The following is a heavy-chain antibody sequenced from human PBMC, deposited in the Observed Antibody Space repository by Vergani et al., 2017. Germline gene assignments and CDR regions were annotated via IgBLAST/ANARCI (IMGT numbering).Heavy chain of an antibody. D-gene: IGHD2-2*01. CDR2: INPSGGST. J-gene: IGHJ6*02. CDR3: AGGVVVVPAAIGAGLDV. V-gene: IGHV1-46*01. Sequence: QVQLVQSGAEVKKPGASVKVSCKASGYTFTSYYMHWVRQAPGQGLEWMGIINPSGGSTSYAQKFQGRVTMTRDTSTSTVYIELSRLISEDTAVYYCAGGVVVVPAAIGAGLDVWGQGTTVTVSS. CDR1: GYTFTSYY.